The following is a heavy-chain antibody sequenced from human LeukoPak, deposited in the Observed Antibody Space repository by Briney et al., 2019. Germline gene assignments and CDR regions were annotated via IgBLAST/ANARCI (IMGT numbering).Heavy chain of an antibody. D-gene: IGHD1-1*01. CDR2: INSNDRKT. Sequence: VSVKVSCKASGFTFSGYYVQWVRQAPGQGLEWMGIINSNDRKTKYAQKFQGRVTMTGDTSTSTVYMEESSLRSEDTAVYYRARDGLQTRYNWNDEGRKNWLDPWGQGTLVT. CDR1: GFTFSGYY. V-gene: IGHV1-46*01. J-gene: IGHJ5*02. CDR3: ARDGLQTRYNWNDEGRKNWLDP.